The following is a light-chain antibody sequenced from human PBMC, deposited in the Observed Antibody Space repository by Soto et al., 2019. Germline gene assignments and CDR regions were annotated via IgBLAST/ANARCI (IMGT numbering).Light chain of an antibody. Sequence: DIQLTQSPSFLSASVGDRVTITCRASQDFNNYLAWYQQKPGEAPKLLVYVASTLQSGVPSRFSGSGSGTEFTLTITSLQPEDFATYYCQQLNSFPITFGQGTRLEIK. V-gene: IGKV1-9*01. J-gene: IGKJ5*01. CDR1: QDFNNY. CDR3: QQLNSFPIT. CDR2: VAS.